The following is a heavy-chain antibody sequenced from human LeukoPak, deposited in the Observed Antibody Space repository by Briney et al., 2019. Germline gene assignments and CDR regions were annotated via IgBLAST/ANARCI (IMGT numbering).Heavy chain of an antibody. V-gene: IGHV3-74*01. Sequence: SGGSLSLSCAASGFTFSSYWMHWVRQAPGKGLVWVARIKSDGSSTGYADSVKGRFTNSRDNAKNTLYLQMNSLRDEDTAVYYCARGDAHGFGFWGQGTMVTVSS. CDR3: ARGDAHGFGF. CDR1: GFTFSSYW. J-gene: IGHJ3*01. CDR2: IKSDGSST. D-gene: IGHD2-2*01.